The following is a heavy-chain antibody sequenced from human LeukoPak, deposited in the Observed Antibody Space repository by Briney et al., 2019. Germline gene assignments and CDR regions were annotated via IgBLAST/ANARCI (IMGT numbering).Heavy chain of an antibody. CDR2: LSSSGST. J-gene: IGHJ4*02. CDR3: TRDDFGSGRPFDY. D-gene: IGHD3-10*01. Sequence: SETLSLTCTISGGSINSYYWSWIRQPAGKGLEWIGHLSSSGSTNSNPSLKSRVTMSVDTSKNQLSLNLTSVTAADTAMYYCTRDDFGSGRPFDYWGQGILVTVSS. V-gene: IGHV4-4*07. CDR1: GGSINSYY.